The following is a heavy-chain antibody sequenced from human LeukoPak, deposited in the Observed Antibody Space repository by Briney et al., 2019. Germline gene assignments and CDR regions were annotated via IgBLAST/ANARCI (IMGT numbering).Heavy chain of an antibody. D-gene: IGHD2-21*01. CDR3: AKHLGSHSFLFYYMDV. CDR2: LSGSGTAT. J-gene: IGHJ6*03. V-gene: IGHV3-23*01. CDR1: GFTFNTHA. Sequence: PGGSLRLSCAASGFTFNTHAMSWIRQAPGTGLEWVSTLSGSGTATYYADSVKGRFTTSRDNSKDTLYLQMDNLRADDTAVYYCAKHLGSHSFLFYYMDVWGTGTSVIVSS.